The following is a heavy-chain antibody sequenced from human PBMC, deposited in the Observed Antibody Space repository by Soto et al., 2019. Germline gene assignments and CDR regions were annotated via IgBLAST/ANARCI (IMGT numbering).Heavy chain of an antibody. V-gene: IGHV4-30-4*01. CDR2: IYYSGST. J-gene: IGHJ5*02. CDR1: GVSIISGDYY. Sequence: PSETLSLTCTVSGVSIISGDYYWSWIRQPPGKFLEWIGYIYYSGSTYYNPSLKSRVTISVDTSKNQFSLKLSSVTAADTAVYYCAREVTHYDILTGYQTRNWFDPWGQGTLVTVSS. CDR3: AREVTHYDILTGYQTRNWFDP. D-gene: IGHD3-9*01.